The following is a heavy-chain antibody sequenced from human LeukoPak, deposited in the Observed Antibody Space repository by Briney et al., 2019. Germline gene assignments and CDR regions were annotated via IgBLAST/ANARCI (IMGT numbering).Heavy chain of an antibody. D-gene: IGHD6-6*01. V-gene: IGHV4-4*09. CDR3: ARRRSYTSASGKGITKTFDI. CDR2: IYPSGT. Sequence: SETLSLTCTISGDPISSYYWSWIRQPPGKGLEWIGYIYPSGTNYNPSLKSRVTISVDTSKNQFSLKLTSVTAADTAVYYCARRRSYTSASGKGITKTFDIWGQGTMVTVSS. J-gene: IGHJ3*02. CDR1: GDPISSYY.